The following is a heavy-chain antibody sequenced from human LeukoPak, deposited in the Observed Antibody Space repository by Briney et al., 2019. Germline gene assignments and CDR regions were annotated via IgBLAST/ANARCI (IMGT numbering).Heavy chain of an antibody. Sequence: SSETLSLTCTVSGGSISSYYWSWIRQPPGKGLEWIGYIYYSGSTNYNPSLKSRVTISVDTSKNQFSLKLSSVTAADMAVYYCARGEYYFDYWGQGTLVTVSS. V-gene: IGHV4-59*01. CDR1: GGSISSYY. CDR2: IYYSGST. J-gene: IGHJ4*02. CDR3: ARGEYYFDY.